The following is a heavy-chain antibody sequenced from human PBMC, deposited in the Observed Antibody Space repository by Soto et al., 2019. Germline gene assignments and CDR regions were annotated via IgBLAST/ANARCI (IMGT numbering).Heavy chain of an antibody. Sequence: EVQLLESGGGLVQPGGSLRLSCAASGFTFSIYAMSWVRQAPGKGVEWVSVIRPSGGTTYYADSVKGRFTISRDNSKNTLYLQMDSLRAEDTAVYYCAREIFGRYFDYWGQGTLVTVSS. CDR1: GFTFSIYA. V-gene: IGHV3-23*01. CDR2: IRPSGGTT. D-gene: IGHD3-16*01. CDR3: AREIFGRYFDY. J-gene: IGHJ4*02.